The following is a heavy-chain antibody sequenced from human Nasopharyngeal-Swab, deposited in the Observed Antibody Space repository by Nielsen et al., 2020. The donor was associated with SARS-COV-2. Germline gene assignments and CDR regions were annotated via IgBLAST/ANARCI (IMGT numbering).Heavy chain of an antibody. CDR2: ISGSANSK. V-gene: IGHV3-23*01. CDR3: AKDLEVLMVHAIWSSAPDY. J-gene: IGHJ4*02. Sequence: LSLTCAGSGFTFSSYAMHWVRQAPGKGLEWVSSISGSANSKYYAKSVRGRFTISRDNSKNTLFLQMDSLGAEDTAVYYCAKDLEVLMVHAIWSSAPDYWGQGALVTVSS. D-gene: IGHD2-8*01. CDR1: GFTFSSYA.